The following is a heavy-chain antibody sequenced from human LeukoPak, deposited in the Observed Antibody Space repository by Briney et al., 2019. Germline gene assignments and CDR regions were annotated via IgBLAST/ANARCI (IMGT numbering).Heavy chain of an antibody. V-gene: IGHV4-38-2*02. J-gene: IGHJ5*02. D-gene: IGHD3-3*01. CDR2: IYHSGST. Sequence: PSETLSLTCTVSGYSISSGYYWGWIRQPPGEGLEWIASIYHSGSTYYNLSLKSRVTISVDTSKNQFSLKLSSVTAADTAVYYCARDSRIRFPVTNWIDPWGQGTLVTVST. CDR3: ARDSRIRFPVTNWIDP. CDR1: GYSISSGYY.